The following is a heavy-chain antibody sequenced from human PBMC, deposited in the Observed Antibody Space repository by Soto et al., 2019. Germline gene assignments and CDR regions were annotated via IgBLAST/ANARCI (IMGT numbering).Heavy chain of an antibody. CDR3: AATTRY. Sequence: PSETLSLTCTVYGDSITSSSHYWGWIRQPPGKGLEWIGYIYYSGSTDYSPSLKSRVTMSIDTSQNQVSLKLTSVTTADTAVYYCAATTRYRGQGTLVTVSS. V-gene: IGHV4-61*05. D-gene: IGHD1-26*01. J-gene: IGHJ4*02. CDR2: IYYSGST. CDR1: GDSITSSSHY.